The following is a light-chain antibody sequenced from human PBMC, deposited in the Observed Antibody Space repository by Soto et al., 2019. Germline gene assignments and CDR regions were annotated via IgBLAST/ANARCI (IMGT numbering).Light chain of an antibody. Sequence: IHMTQSPPAVPAAVEDSVTITCRRSQSSSNWLAWYQQKPGKAPKVLSYHASNLQSGAPSSFSGSGSGTEFTLTIRSLPTDDFAAYDCQQYNSYSFGQGTKVDIX. V-gene: IGKV1-5*01. CDR3: QQYNSYS. CDR2: HAS. CDR1: QSSSNW. J-gene: IGKJ1*01.